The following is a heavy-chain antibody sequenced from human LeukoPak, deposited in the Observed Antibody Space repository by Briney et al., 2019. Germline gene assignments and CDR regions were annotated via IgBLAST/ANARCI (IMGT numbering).Heavy chain of an antibody. J-gene: IGHJ4*02. CDR2: ISNNGGYT. Sequence: QPGGSLRLSCAASGFTFSSSAMSWVRQAPGKGLEWVSAISNNGGYTYYADSVQGRFTISRDNSKSKLCLQMNSLRAENTAVYYCAKQLGYCSDGSCYFPYWGQGTLVTVSS. CDR1: GFTFSSSA. V-gene: IGHV3-23*01. D-gene: IGHD2-15*01. CDR3: AKQLGYCSDGSCYFPY.